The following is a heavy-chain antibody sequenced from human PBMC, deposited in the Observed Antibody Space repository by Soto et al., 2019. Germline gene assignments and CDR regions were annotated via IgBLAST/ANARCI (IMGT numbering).Heavy chain of an antibody. J-gene: IGHJ4*02. CDR2: ISPASTYI. CDR1: GLNFEKCS. CDR3: AADTGDIEVVPATT. D-gene: IGHD2-15*01. Sequence: GGSLRLSCTASGLNFEKCSFNWFRQPPGKGPEWLASISPASTYIRYADSVKGRFTISRDNARTSLSLQMMSLRADDTAMYYCAADTGDIEVVPATTWGQGTLVTVSS. V-gene: IGHV3-21*04.